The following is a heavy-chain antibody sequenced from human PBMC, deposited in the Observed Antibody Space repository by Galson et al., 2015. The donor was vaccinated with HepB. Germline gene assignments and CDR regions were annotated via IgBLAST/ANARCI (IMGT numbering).Heavy chain of an antibody. D-gene: IGHD3-22*01. J-gene: IGHJ4*02. V-gene: IGHV1-46*03. Sequence: SVKVSCKASGYTFTSHFIHWVRQAPGQGLEWMGLMNPSSLYTRYSQNFQGRLTMASDTSTRTFYMDLSSLTSEDTAVYYCAGEGGVVGSSCVDYWGQGTLVTVSS. CDR3: AGEGGVVGSSCVDY. CDR2: MNPSSLYT. CDR1: GYTFTSHF.